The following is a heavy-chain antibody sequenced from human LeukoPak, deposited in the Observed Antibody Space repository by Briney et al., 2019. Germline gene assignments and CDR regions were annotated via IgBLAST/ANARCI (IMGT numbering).Heavy chain of an antibody. CDR3: ARDGVQWLATSSNY. V-gene: IGHV1-18*01. J-gene: IGHJ4*02. CDR2: ISPYNGNT. D-gene: IGHD6-19*01. CDR1: GYTFTSYG. Sequence: ASVKVSCKASGYTFTSYGISWVRQAPGQGLEWMGWISPYNGNTNYAQKLQGRVTMTTDTSTNTAYMELRSLRSDDTAVYYCARDGVQWLATSSNYWGQGTLVTVSS.